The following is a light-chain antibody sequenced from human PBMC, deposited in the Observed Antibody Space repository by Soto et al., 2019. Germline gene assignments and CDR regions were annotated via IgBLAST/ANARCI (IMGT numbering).Light chain of an antibody. V-gene: IGKV3-20*01. J-gene: IGKJ1*01. CDR2: GAS. CDR3: QQYGSSPR. CDR1: QSVTSSY. Sequence: EIVLTQSPGTLSLSPGERATLSCRASQSVTSSYLAWYQQKPGQAPRLLIYGASSRATGIPDRFSGSGSGTDFTLTISRLEXXDCAVYYCQQYGSSPRFGQGTKVEIK.